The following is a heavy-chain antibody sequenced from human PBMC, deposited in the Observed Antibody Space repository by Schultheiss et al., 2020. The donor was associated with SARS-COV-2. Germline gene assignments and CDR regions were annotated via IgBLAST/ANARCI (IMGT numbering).Heavy chain of an antibody. CDR1: GYTFTSYG. V-gene: IGHV1-69*13. Sequence: SVKVSCKASGYTFTSYGISWVRQAPGQGLEWMGGILPIFHTTNYAQKFQGRVTITADESTSTAYMDLSSLTSDDTAVYYCARDPDRYYYYGMDVWGQGTTVTVSS. J-gene: IGHJ6*02. D-gene: IGHD1-14*01. CDR2: ILPIFHTT. CDR3: ARDPDRYYYYGMDV.